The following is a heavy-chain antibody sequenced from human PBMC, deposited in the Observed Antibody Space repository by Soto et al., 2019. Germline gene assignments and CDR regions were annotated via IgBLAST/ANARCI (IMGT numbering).Heavy chain of an antibody. J-gene: IGHJ4*02. CDR1: GFTVSTTY. V-gene: IGHV3-53*01. CDR2: MYTGGST. CDR3: VVVGRYSGYDGHDS. D-gene: IGHD5-12*01. Sequence: EVQLVESGGGLIHPGGSLRLSCGASGFTVSTTYMSWVRQAPGKGLEWVSTMYTGGSTSYADSVKGRFTISRDNSKNTLYLQMNSLRVEDTAVYYCVVVGRYSGYDGHDSWGQGTMVTVSS.